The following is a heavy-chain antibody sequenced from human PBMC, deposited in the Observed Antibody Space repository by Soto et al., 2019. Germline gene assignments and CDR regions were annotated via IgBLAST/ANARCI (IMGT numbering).Heavy chain of an antibody. CDR1: GDSVSSNSDA. J-gene: IGHJ4*02. Sequence: QSQTLSLTCAISGDSVSSNSDAWNWIRQSPSRGLEWLGRTYYRSKWYNDYAVSVKSRITIKPDTSKNQFSLQLNSVTPEDTAVYYCARARQPTGTTFDYWGQGTLVTVSS. V-gene: IGHV6-1*01. CDR3: ARARQPTGTTFDY. D-gene: IGHD1-7*01. CDR2: TYYRSKWYN.